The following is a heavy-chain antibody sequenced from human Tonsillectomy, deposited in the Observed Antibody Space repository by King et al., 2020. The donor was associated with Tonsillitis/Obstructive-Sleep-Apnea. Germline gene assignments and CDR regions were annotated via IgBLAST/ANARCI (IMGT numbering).Heavy chain of an antibody. CDR1: GFTFSDHY. CDR2: SRNKANDYTT. D-gene: IGHD1-26*01. CDR3: ARGGEGTTPLGSTNYFYGMDV. J-gene: IGHJ6*02. V-gene: IGHV3-72*01. Sequence: VQLVESGGGLVQPGGSLRLSCAASGFTFSDHYMDWVRQAPGKGLEWVGRSRNKANDYTTKYAASVEGRFTISRDDSKNSLFLQMNSPKIEDAAVYYCARGGEGTTPLGSTNYFYGMDVWGQGTTVTVSS.